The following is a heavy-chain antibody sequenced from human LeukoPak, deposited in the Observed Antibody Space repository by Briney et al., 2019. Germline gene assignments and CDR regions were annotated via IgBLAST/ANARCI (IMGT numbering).Heavy chain of an antibody. J-gene: IGHJ4*02. D-gene: IGHD1-26*01. CDR3: AKDRMKWELPSHFDY. Sequence: GGSLRLSCTASGFTFSSYGMHWVRQAPGKGLEWVAFIRYDGSNKYYADSVKGRFIISRDNSKNTLYLQMNSLRAEDTAVYYCAKDRMKWELPSHFDYWGQGTLVTVSS. V-gene: IGHV3-30*02. CDR1: GFTFSSYG. CDR2: IRYDGSNK.